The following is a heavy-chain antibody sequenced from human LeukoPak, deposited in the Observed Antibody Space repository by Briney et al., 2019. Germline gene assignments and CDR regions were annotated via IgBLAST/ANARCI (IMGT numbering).Heavy chain of an antibody. CDR2: IYYSGST. J-gene: IGHJ4*02. D-gene: IGHD6-19*01. V-gene: IGHV4-39*01. CDR1: GGSISSSSYY. CDR3: ASLEGGQWLVGVFDY. Sequence: SETLSLTCTVSGGSISSSSYYWGWIRQPPGKGLEWIGSIYYSGSTYYNPSLKSRVTISVDTSKNQFSLKLSSVTAADTAVCYCASLEGGQWLVGVFDYWGQGTLVTVSS.